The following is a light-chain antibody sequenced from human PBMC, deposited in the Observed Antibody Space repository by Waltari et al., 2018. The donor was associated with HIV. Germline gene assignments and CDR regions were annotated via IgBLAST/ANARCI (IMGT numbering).Light chain of an antibody. CDR3: SSFAGTHKL. Sequence: QSALTQSPSASGSPGQSVNISCSGANSDLSDYNSVSCYQQHSDRPPKLIIFEVTKRPSGVPDRFSGSKSGNTASLFVSGLQPEDEATYFCSSFAGTHKLFGGGTKLTVL. V-gene: IGLV2-8*01. J-gene: IGLJ2*01. CDR2: EVT. CDR1: NSDLSDYNS.